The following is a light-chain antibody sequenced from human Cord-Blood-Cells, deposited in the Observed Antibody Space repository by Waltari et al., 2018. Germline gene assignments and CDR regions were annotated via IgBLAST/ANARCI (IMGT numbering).Light chain of an antibody. V-gene: IGLV2-8*01. Sequence: QSALTQPPSASGSPGQSVTISCTGTSSDVGGYNYVSCYQQHPVKAPKLMIDEVSKRPSGVPDRFSGSKSGNTASLTVSGLQAEDEADYYCSSYAGSNNWGVFGGGTKLTVL. J-gene: IGLJ3*02. CDR2: EVS. CDR1: SSDVGGYNY. CDR3: SSYAGSNNWGV.